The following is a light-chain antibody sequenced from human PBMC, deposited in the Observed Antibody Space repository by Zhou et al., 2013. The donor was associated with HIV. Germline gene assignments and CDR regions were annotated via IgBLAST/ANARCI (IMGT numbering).Light chain of an antibody. Sequence: DIQMTQSPSSLSASVGDRVTITCRASQDISNYLAWYQHKPGKVPKLLIYAASTLQPGVPSRFSGRRSGTDFILTISSLQPDDVSTYYCQKYNSAPWTFGQGTKVE. V-gene: IGKV1-27*01. CDR3: QKYNSAPWT. CDR1: QDISNY. J-gene: IGKJ1*01. CDR2: AAS.